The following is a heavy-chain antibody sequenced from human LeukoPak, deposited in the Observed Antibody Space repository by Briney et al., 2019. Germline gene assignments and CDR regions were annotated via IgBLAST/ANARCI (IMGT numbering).Heavy chain of an antibody. J-gene: IGHJ4*02. D-gene: IGHD1-26*01. CDR1: GGTFSSYV. CDR3: AREAGATVTGDY. V-gene: IGHV1-69*04. CDR2: IVPILGIA. Sequence: GASVNVSCKASGGTFSSYVISWVRQAPGQGLEWMGRIVPILGIANYAQKVQGRVTITADKSTSTAYMEPSSLRSEDTAVYYCAREAGATVTGDYWGQGTLVTVSS.